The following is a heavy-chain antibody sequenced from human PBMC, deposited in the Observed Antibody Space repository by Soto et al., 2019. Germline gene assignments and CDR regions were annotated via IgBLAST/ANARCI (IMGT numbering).Heavy chain of an antibody. CDR3: AHARLLWVGGYFDY. Sequence: QVTLKESGPTLVKPTQSLTLTCTFSGFSLATHGVGVGWIRQPPGEALEWLALISWNDDNRYSPSLKSRLTNAKDTSKNQVVLTMANMDPVDTATYYCAHARLLWVGGYFDYWGQGILVTVSS. D-gene: IGHD3-10*01. CDR2: ISWNDDN. CDR1: GFSLATHGVG. J-gene: IGHJ4*02. V-gene: IGHV2-5*01.